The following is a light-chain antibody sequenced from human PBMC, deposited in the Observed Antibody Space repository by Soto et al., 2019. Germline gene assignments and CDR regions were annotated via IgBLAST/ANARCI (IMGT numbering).Light chain of an antibody. CDR3: GTWDSSLSIGGGWV. Sequence: QSVLTQPPSVSAAPGQKVTISCSGSSANIGNNYVSWYQQVPGTAPNLLIYENNKRPSGIPDRFSGSKSGTSATLGITGLQTGAEADYYCGTWDSSLSIGGGWVFGGGTKLTVL. V-gene: IGLV1-51*02. CDR1: SANIGNNY. J-gene: IGLJ3*02. CDR2: ENN.